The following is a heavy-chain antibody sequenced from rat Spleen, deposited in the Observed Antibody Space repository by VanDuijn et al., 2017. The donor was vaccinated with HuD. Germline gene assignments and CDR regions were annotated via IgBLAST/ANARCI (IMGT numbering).Heavy chain of an antibody. Sequence: QVQLKESGPGLVQPSQTLSLTCTVSGFSLTSYNVHWVRQPPGKGLEWMGAIWGDGSTSYNSALKSRLSISRDTSKRQVLLKMTSLQTDDIAIYFCTRSYGGYSSNWFPYWGQGTLVTVSS. CDR3: TRSYGGYSSNWFPY. CDR1: GFSLTSYN. J-gene: IGHJ3*01. D-gene: IGHD1-11*01. V-gene: IGHV2-15*01. CDR2: IWGDGST.